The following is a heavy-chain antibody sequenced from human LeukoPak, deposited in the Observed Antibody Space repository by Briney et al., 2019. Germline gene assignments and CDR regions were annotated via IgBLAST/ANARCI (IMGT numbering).Heavy chain of an antibody. D-gene: IGHD6-6*01. CDR3: ARAIAARLRYFQH. CDR1: GGSFSGYY. J-gene: IGHJ1*01. V-gene: IGHV4-34*01. CDR2: INHSGRT. Sequence: SETLSLTCAVYGGSFSGYYWSWIRQPPGKGLEWIGEINHSGRTNYNPSLKSRVTISVDTSKNQFSLELSSVTAADTAVYYCARAIAARLRYFQHWGQGTLVTVSS.